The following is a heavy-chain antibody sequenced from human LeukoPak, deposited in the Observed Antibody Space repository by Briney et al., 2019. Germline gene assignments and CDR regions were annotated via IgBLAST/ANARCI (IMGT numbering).Heavy chain of an antibody. J-gene: IGHJ5*02. V-gene: IGHV4-34*01. D-gene: IGHD2-2*01. CDR2: INHSGST. CDR3: ARLVVPAAIFNWFDP. CDR1: GGSFSGYY. Sequence: KPSETLSLTCAVYGGSFSGYYWSWIRQPPGKGLEWIGEINHSGSTNYNPSLKSRVTISVDTSKNQFSLKLSSVTAADTAVYYCARLVVPAAIFNWFDPWGQGTLVTVSS.